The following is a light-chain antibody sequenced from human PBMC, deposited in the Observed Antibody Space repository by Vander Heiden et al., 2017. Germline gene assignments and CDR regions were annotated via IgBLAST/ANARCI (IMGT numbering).Light chain of an antibody. CDR2: GAS. Sequence: VGMTQSPSSLSASVGDRVTITCQASQDISTFLNWYQQKPGRATKLLMSGASNLEVGDPSMSSGSGSGTDFTFTINGLQPGDLATYYCQHYDNLPFTFGPGTKVDIK. CDR1: QDISTF. CDR3: QHYDNLPFT. J-gene: IGKJ3*01. V-gene: IGKV1-33*01.